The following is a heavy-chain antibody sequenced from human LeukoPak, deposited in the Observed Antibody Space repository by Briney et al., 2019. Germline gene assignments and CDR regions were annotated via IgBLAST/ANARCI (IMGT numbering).Heavy chain of an antibody. CDR2: IIHRGST. V-gene: IGHV4-34*12. J-gene: IGHJ5*02. CDR3: ARDSSGYYSP. D-gene: IGHD3-22*01. Sequence: PSETLSLTCAVYGGSFSGYYWSWIRQPPGKGLEWIGEIIHRGSTNYNPSLKSRLTISVDTSKNQFSLKVSSVTAADTAVYYCARDSSGYYSPWGQGTLVTVSS. CDR1: GGSFSGYY.